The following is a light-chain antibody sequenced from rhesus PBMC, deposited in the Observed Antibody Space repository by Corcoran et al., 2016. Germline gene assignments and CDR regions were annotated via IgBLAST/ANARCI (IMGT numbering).Light chain of an antibody. CDR2: GAS. CDR3: QQSSNLWT. Sequence: ETVVTQSPATLSLSPGERATLSCRASQSVGSYLAWYQQKPGQAPRLLIYGASSRATGIPDRCSGSGSGTEFTLTISSLEPEDVGVYYCQQSSNLWTFGQGTKVEIK. V-gene: IGKV3-24*04. J-gene: IGKJ1*01. CDR1: QSVGSY.